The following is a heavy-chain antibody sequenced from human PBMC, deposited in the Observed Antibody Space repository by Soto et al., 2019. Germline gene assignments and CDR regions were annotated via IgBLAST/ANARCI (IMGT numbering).Heavy chain of an antibody. CDR3: ATFSGYYYDSSGYSPEAFDI. CDR2: IYYSGST. D-gene: IGHD3-22*01. V-gene: IGHV4-59*01. J-gene: IGHJ3*02. CDR1: GGSISSYY. Sequence: SETLSLTCTVSGGSISSYYWSWIRQPPGKGLEWIGYIYYSGSTNYNPSLKSRVTISVDTSKNQFSLKLSSVTAADTAVYYCATFSGYYYDSSGYSPEAFDIWGQGTMVTVSS.